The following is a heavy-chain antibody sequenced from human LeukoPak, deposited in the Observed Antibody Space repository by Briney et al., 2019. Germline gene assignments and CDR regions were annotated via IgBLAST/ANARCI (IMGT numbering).Heavy chain of an antibody. CDR3: ARYSGYEGVDY. Sequence: ASVKVSCTASGYTFTSYGISWVRQAPGQGLEWMGWISAYKGNTNYAQKLQGRITMTTDTSTSTAYMELRSLRSDDTAVYYCARYSGYEGVDYWGQGTLVTVSS. V-gene: IGHV1-18*01. CDR2: ISAYKGNT. D-gene: IGHD5-12*01. CDR1: GYTFTSYG. J-gene: IGHJ4*02.